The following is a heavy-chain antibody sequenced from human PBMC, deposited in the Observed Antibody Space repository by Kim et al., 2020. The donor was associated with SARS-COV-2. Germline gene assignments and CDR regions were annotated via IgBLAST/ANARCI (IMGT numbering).Heavy chain of an antibody. Sequence: GESLKISCKGSGYSFTSYWIGWVRQMPGKCLEWMGIIYPGDSDTRYSPSFQGQVTISADKSISTAYLQWSSLKASDTAMYYCARPQGELPIAADAFDIWGQGTMVTVSS. CDR2: IYPGDSDT. D-gene: IGHD6-13*01. CDR1: GYSFTSYW. J-gene: IGHJ3*02. V-gene: IGHV5-51*01. CDR3: ARPQGELPIAADAFDI.